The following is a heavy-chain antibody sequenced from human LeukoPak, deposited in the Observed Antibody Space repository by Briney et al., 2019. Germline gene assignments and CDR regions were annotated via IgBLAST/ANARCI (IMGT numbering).Heavy chain of an antibody. CDR3: ASWGMAAAENLNYYYYYMDV. D-gene: IGHD3-16*01. V-gene: IGHV1-8*01. CDR2: MNPNSGNT. Sequence: ASVKASCKASGYTFTSYDINWVRQATGQGLEWMGWMNPNSGNTGYAQKFQGRVTMTRNTSISTAYMELSSLRSEDTAVYYCASWGMAAAENLNYYYYYMDVWGKGTTVTVSS. CDR1: GYTFTSYD. J-gene: IGHJ6*03.